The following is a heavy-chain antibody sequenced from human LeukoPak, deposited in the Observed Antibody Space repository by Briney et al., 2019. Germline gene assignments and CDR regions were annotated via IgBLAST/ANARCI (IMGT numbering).Heavy chain of an antibody. CDR1: GYTFTSYG. CDR3: ARDHYYDSSGSFDY. CDR2: ISAYNGNT. V-gene: IGHV1-18*01. J-gene: IGHJ4*02. Sequence: ASVKVSCKASGYTFTSYGISWVRQAPGQGLEWMGWISAYNGNTNYAQKLQGRVTMTTDTSTSTAYMELRSLGSDDTAVYYCARDHYYDSSGSFDYWGQGTLVTVSS. D-gene: IGHD3-22*01.